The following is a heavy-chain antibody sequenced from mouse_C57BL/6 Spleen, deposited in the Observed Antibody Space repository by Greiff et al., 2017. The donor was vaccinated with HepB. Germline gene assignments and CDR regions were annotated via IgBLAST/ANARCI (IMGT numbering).Heavy chain of an antibody. CDR2: ISNGGGST. CDR3: ARPLLRYWYFDV. V-gene: IGHV5-12*01. CDR1: GFTFSDYY. J-gene: IGHJ1*03. Sequence: EVQWVESGGGLVQPGGSLKLSCAASGFTFSDYYMYWVRQTPEKRLEWVAYISNGGGSTYYPDNVKGRFTISRDNAKKTLYLQMSRLKSEDTAMYYCARPLLRYWYFDVWGTGTTVTVSS. D-gene: IGHD1-1*01.